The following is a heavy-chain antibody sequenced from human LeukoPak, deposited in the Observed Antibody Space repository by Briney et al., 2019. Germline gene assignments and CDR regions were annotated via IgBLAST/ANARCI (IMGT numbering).Heavy chain of an antibody. CDR3: AELGITMIGGV. V-gene: IGHV3-21*01. J-gene: IGHJ6*04. CDR2: ISSSGSYI. CDR1: GFTFSSYG. Sequence: PGGSLRLSCAASGFTFSSYGMHWVRQAPGKGLEWVAYISSSGSYIYHADSVKGRFTISRDNAKNSLYLQMNSLRAEDTAVYYCAELGITMIGGVWGKGTTVTISS. D-gene: IGHD3-10*02.